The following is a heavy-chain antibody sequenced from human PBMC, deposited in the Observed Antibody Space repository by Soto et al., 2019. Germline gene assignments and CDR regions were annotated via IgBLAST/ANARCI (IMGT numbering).Heavy chain of an antibody. J-gene: IGHJ6*02. CDR1: GYTLTSYD. CDR3: ARIVTTSGYYYYYGMDV. Sequence: ASVKVSFKASGYTLTSYDINWVRQATGQGLEWMGCMNPNSGNTVYAQKFQGRVTMTRNTSISTAYMELSSLRSEDTAVYYCARIVTTSGYYYYYGMDVSGQGTTVTVSS. D-gene: IGHD4-17*01. V-gene: IGHV1-8*01. CDR2: MNPNSGNT.